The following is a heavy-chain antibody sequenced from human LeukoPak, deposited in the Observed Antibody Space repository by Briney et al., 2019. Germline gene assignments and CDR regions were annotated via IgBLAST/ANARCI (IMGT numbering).Heavy chain of an antibody. CDR1: GFTFSSHD. D-gene: IGHD3-22*01. CDR3: ARPTTYYYDSSAYHVDGFDI. CDR2: ISYDGGKK. Sequence: GGSLRLSCVASGFTFSSHDMHWVRQAPGKGLEWVAIISYDGGKKDYAESVKGRFTISRDNSKNTLYLQMNSLRSEDTAVYYCARPTTYYYDSSAYHVDGFDIWGQGTMVTVSS. V-gene: IGHV3-30*03. J-gene: IGHJ3*02.